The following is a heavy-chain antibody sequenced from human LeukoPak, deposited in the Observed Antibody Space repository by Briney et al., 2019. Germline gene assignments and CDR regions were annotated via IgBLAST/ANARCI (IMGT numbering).Heavy chain of an antibody. CDR1: GFTFSSYS. J-gene: IGHJ3*02. CDR3: ASANQNLDAFDI. V-gene: IGHV3-21*01. Sequence: GGSLRLSCAASGFTFSSYSMNWVRQAPGKGLEWVSSISSSSSYIYYADSVKGRFTISRDNAKNSLYLQMNSLRAEDATVYYCASANQNLDAFDIWGQGTMVTVSS. CDR2: ISSSSSYI.